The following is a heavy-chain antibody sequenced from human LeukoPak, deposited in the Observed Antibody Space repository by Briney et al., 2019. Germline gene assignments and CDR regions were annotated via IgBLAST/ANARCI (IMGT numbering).Heavy chain of an antibody. CDR1: GFTVSINY. D-gene: IGHD3-16*01. J-gene: IGHJ3*02. Sequence: GGSLRLSCAASGFTVSINYMSWVRQAPGEGMEWVSVICSGGSTYYADSVKGRFTISRENYKNTLYLQMNSLRAEDTAVYYCARDLGTGDAFDIWGQGTMVTVSS. V-gene: IGHV3-66*01. CDR2: ICSGGST. CDR3: ARDLGTGDAFDI.